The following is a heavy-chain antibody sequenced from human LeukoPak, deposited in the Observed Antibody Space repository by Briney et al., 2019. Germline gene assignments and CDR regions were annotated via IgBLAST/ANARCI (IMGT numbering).Heavy chain of an antibody. D-gene: IGHD3-9*01. CDR1: GFAFSSYA. Sequence: GGSLRLSCVASGFAFSSYAMSWVRQAPGKGLEWVSGISGSGGSTYYADSVKGRFTISRDNSKNTLYLQMNSLGAEDTAVYYCAKDPYYDILTGYFYFDYWGQGTLVTVSS. CDR3: AKDPYYDILTGYFYFDY. J-gene: IGHJ4*02. CDR2: ISGSGGST. V-gene: IGHV3-23*01.